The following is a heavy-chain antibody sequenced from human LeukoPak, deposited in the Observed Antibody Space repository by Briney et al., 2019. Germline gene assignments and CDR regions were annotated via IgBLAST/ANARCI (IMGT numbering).Heavy chain of an antibody. J-gene: IGHJ3*02. Sequence: GRSLRLSCAASGFTFSSYRMNWVRQAPGKGLGGVSSISSSSSYIYYADSVKGRFHISRDNAKNSLYLQMNSPRAEDTAVYYCARDRIFGVVIPDDAFDIWGQGTMVTVSS. CDR2: ISSSSSYI. V-gene: IGHV3-21*01. CDR1: GFTFSSYR. CDR3: ARDRIFGVVIPDDAFDI. D-gene: IGHD3-3*01.